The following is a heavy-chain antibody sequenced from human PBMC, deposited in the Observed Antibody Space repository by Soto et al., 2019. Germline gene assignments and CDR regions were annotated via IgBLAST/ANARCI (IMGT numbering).Heavy chain of an antibody. V-gene: IGHV4-59*01. CDR1: GGSISGYY. CDR2: IYYSGST. Sequence: SGTLSLTCTVSGGSISGYYWSWIRQPPGKGLEWIGYIYYSGSTNYNPSLKSRVTISVDTSKNQFSLKLSSVTAADTAVYYCARPHGGSSGWDNWFDPWGQGTLVTVS. J-gene: IGHJ5*02. D-gene: IGHD6-25*01. CDR3: ARPHGGSSGWDNWFDP.